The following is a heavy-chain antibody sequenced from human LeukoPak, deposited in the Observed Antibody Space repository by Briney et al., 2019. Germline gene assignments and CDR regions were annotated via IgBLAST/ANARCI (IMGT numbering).Heavy chain of an antibody. Sequence: EASVKVSCKVSGYTLTELSMHWVRQAPGKGLEWMGGFDPEDGETIYAQKFQGRVTITADESTSTAYMELSSLRSENTAVYYCAREGYSSSCRYWGQGTLVTVSS. D-gene: IGHD6-6*01. CDR1: GYTLTELS. V-gene: IGHV1-24*01. CDR2: FDPEDGET. CDR3: AREGYSSSCRY. J-gene: IGHJ4*02.